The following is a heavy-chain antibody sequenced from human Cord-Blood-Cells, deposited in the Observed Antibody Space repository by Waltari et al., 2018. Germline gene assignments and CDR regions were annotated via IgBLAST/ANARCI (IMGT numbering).Heavy chain of an antibody. CDR3: ARDGEYYDFWSGPSRLNY. D-gene: IGHD3-3*01. V-gene: IGHV3-30-3*01. J-gene: IGHJ4*02. CDR1: GFTFSSYA. CDR2: ISYDGSNK. Sequence: QVQLVESGGGVVQPGRSLRLSCAASGFTFSSYAMHWVRQAPGKGLEWVAVISYDGSNKYYADSVKGRFTISRDNAKNTLYLQMNSLRAEDTAVYYCARDGEYYDFWSGPSRLNYWGQGTLVTVSS.